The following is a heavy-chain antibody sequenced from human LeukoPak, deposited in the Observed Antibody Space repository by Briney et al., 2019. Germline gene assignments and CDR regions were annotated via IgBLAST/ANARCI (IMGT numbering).Heavy chain of an antibody. J-gene: IGHJ6*03. CDR3: ARGLGYCSSTSCKRYHYYMDV. Sequence: SETLSLTCAVYGGSFSGYYWSWIRQPPGKGLEWIGEINHSGSTNYNPSLKSRVTISVDTSKNQFSLKLSSVTAADTAVYYCARGLGYCSSTSCKRYHYYMDVWGKGTTVTVSS. D-gene: IGHD2-2*01. CDR1: GGSFSGYY. V-gene: IGHV4-34*01. CDR2: INHSGST.